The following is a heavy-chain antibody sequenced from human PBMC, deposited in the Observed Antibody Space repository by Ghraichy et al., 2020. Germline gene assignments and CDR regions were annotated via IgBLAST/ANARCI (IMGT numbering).Heavy chain of an antibody. CDR3: ARGRIAARPRSPIDL. CDR1: GGSFSGYY. D-gene: IGHD6-6*01. V-gene: IGHV4-34*01. J-gene: IGHJ2*01. Sequence: SQTLPLTCAVYGGSFSGYYWSWIRQPPGKGLEWIGEINHSGSTNYNPSLKSRVTISVDTSKNQFSLKLSSVTAADTAVYYCARGRIAARPRSPIDLWGRGTLVTVSS. CDR2: INHSGST.